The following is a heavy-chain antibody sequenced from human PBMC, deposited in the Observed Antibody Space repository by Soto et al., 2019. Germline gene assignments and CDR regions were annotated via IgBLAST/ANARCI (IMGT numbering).Heavy chain of an antibody. Sequence: ASVKVSCKASGYSFTNNDVSWVRQATGQGLEWMGWINAGNGNTKYSQKFQGRVTITRDTSASTAYMELSSLRSEDTAVYYCATDGDFSAFDIWGQGTMVTVSS. J-gene: IGHJ3*02. V-gene: IGHV1-3*01. D-gene: IGHD3-3*01. CDR2: INAGNGNT. CDR3: ATDGDFSAFDI. CDR1: GYSFTNND.